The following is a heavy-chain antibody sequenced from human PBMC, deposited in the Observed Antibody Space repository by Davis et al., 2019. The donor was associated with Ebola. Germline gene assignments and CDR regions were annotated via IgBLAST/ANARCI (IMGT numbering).Heavy chain of an antibody. CDR2: ISSSSSYT. D-gene: IGHD1-26*01. CDR3: ARDGEHYSDLDY. Sequence: GESLKIPCAASGFTFSDYYMSWIRQAPGKGLEWVSYISSSSSYTNYADSVKGRFTISRDNAKNSLYLHMDSLRAEDTAVYYCARDGEHYSDLDYWGQGTLVTVSS. J-gene: IGHJ4*02. CDR1: GFTFSDYY. V-gene: IGHV3-11*06.